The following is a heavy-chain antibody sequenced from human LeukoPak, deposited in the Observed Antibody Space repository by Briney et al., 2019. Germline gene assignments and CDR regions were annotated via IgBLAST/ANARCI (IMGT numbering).Heavy chain of an antibody. D-gene: IGHD2-15*01. CDR3: ARENDMGYCSGGRCYKGYNAMDV. CDR1: GFTFSSYA. Sequence: GGVLRLSYAASGFTFSSYAMSWVRQAPGKGLEWVSAISGSGGSTYYADSVKGRFTISRDNSKNTLYLQMNSLRAEDTAVYYCARENDMGYCSGGRCYKGYNAMDVWGQGTTVTVSS. J-gene: IGHJ6*02. CDR2: ISGSGGST. V-gene: IGHV3-23*01.